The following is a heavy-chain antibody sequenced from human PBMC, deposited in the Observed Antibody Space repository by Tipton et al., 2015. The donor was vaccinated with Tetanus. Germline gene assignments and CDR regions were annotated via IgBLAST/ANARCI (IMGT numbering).Heavy chain of an antibody. D-gene: IGHD2/OR15-2a*01. J-gene: IGHJ2*01. CDR3: AKRKSFSNPALPNWYFDL. CDR2: ISGSDGST. CDR1: GFSFSTFA. Sequence: SLRLSCAASGFSFSTFAMSWVRQAPGKGLEWVSAISGSDGSTYYADSVKGRFTISRDNSKNTVFLQMNSLRAGDTAYYYCAKRKSFSNPALPNWYFDLWGRGTLVTVSS. V-gene: IGHV3-23*01.